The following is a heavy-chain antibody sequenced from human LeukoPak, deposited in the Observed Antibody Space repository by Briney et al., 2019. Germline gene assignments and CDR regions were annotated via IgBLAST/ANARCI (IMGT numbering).Heavy chain of an antibody. J-gene: IGHJ4*02. D-gene: IGHD6-13*01. CDR2: INAYNGNT. Sequence: ALVKVSCKASGYTFTSYGISWVRQAPGQGLEWMGWINAYNGNTNYAQKLQGRVTMTTDTSTSTAYMELRSLRSDDTAVYYCARYSSSYGQFDYWGQGTLVTVSS. V-gene: IGHV1-18*01. CDR3: ARYSSSYGQFDY. CDR1: GYTFTSYG.